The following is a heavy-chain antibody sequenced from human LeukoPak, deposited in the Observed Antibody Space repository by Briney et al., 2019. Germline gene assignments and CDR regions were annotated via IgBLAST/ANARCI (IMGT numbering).Heavy chain of an antibody. D-gene: IGHD3-3*01. V-gene: IGHV3-20*04. CDR1: GFTFDDYG. J-gene: IGHJ6*03. CDR2: INWNGGST. Sequence: GGSLRLSCAASGFTFDDYGMSWVRQAPGKGLEWVSGINWNGGSTGCADSVKGRFTISRDNAKNSLYLQMNSLKTEDTAVYYCTRFVDFWSGSSRYYYMDVWGKGTTVTVSS. CDR3: TRFVDFWSGSSRYYYMDV.